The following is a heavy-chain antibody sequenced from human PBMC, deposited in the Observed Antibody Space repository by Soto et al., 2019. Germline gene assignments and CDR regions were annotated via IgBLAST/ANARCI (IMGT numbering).Heavy chain of an antibody. J-gene: IGHJ6*02. Sequence: ASVKVSCKASGYTFTSYYMHWVRQAPGQGLEWMGRINPSFGSANYAQKFQGRVTITADESTSTAYMELSSLRSEDTAVYYCARPEYCSSTSCTHGYYYGMDVWGQGTTVTVSS. CDR1: GYTFTSYY. CDR3: ARPEYCSSTSCTHGYYYGMDV. V-gene: IGHV1-46*01. D-gene: IGHD2-2*01. CDR2: INPSFGSA.